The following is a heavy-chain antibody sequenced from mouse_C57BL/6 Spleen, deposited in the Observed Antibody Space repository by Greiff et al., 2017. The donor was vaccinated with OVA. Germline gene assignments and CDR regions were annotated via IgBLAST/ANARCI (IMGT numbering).Heavy chain of an antibody. J-gene: IGHJ4*01. D-gene: IGHD3-1*01. CDR1: GYTFTDYN. V-gene: IGHV1-18*01. CDR3: ARGGPYYYAMDY. CDR2: INPNNGGT. Sequence: EVHLQQSGPELVKPGASVKLPCKASGYTFTDYNMDWVKQSHGKSLEWIGDINPNNGGTIYNQKFKGKATLTVDKSSSTAYMELRSLTSEDTAVYYCARGGPYYYAMDYWGQGTSVTVSS.